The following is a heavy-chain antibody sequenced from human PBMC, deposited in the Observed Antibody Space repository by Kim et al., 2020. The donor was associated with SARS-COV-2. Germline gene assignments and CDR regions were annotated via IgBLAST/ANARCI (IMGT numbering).Heavy chain of an antibody. D-gene: IGHD2-8*01. CDR3: ANWRSTNRSVAFVL. J-gene: IGHJ3*01. CDR1: GFTFGGNA. Sequence: GGSLRLSCAASGFTFGGNAMHWVRQAPGKGLESVSRMSSNSDTLGSADFVGGLFIFCKYSTNNFYHLTMSLLRDETTAVYYCANWRSTNRSVAFVLSG. V-gene: IGHV3-9*01. CDR2: MSSNSDTL.